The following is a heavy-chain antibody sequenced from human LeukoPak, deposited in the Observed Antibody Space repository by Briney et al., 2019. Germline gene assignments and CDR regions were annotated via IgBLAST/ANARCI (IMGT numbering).Heavy chain of an antibody. D-gene: IGHD4-17*01. CDR2: INSDGSST. J-gene: IGHJ1*01. CDR3: ASPGPVTTDPRDFQH. CDR1: GFTFSSYW. V-gene: IGHV3-74*01. Sequence: PGGSLRLSCAAPGFTFSSYWMHWVRKAPGKGLVWVSRINSDGSSTSYADSVKGRFTISRDNAKNTLYLQMNSLRAEDTAVYYCASPGPVTTDPRDFQHWGQGTLVTVSS.